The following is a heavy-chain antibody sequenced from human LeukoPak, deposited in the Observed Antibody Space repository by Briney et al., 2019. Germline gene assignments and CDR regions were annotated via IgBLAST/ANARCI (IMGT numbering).Heavy chain of an antibody. CDR1: GLTFRSYW. CDR3: ARDTGCSGGSCYSFYDH. J-gene: IGHJ4*02. V-gene: IGHV3-7*01. D-gene: IGHD2-15*01. CDR2: IKEDGSGK. Sequence: PGGSLRLSCAASGLTFRSYWMTWVRQALGKGLERVANIKEDGSGKYYVDSVKGRFTISRDNAKNSLYLQMNSLRAEDTAVYYCARDTGCSGGSCYSFYDHWGQGTLVTVSS.